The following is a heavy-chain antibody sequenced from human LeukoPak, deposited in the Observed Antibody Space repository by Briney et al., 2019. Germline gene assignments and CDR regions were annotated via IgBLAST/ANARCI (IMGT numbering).Heavy chain of an antibody. CDR3: ARDRWLYDSSGYFDY. Sequence: GGSLRLSCAASGFTFSSYSMNWVRQAPGKGLEWVSSISSSSSYIYYADSVKGRFTISRDNAKNSLYLQMNSLRAEDTAVYYCARDRWLYDSSGYFDYWGQGTLVTVSS. J-gene: IGHJ4*02. D-gene: IGHD3-22*01. CDR2: ISSSSSYI. CDR1: GFTFSSYS. V-gene: IGHV3-21*01.